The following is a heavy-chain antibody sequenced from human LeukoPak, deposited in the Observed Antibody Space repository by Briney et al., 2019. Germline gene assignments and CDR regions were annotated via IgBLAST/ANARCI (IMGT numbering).Heavy chain of an antibody. CDR3: AVGFYIAVAGTWGFDY. J-gene: IGHJ4*02. Sequence: ASVKVSCKASGGTFSSYAISWVRQAPGQGLEWMGAIIPIFGTANYAQKFQGRVTITTDESTSTAYMELSSLRSEDTAVYYCAVGFYIAVAGTWGFDYWGQGTLVTVSS. CDR1: GGTFSSYA. V-gene: IGHV1-69*05. CDR2: IIPIFGTA. D-gene: IGHD6-19*01.